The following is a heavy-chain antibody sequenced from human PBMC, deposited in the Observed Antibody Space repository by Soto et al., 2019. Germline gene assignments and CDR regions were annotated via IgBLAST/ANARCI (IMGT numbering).Heavy chain of an antibody. CDR3: ESGLTRKSAFDI. Sequence: ASVNVSCKASVYTFTGYYMHGVRQAPGQGREWMGWINPNSGGTNYAQKFQGRLTMPSDTSISTAYMELSRMRSDDTAVSYCESGLTRKSAFDIWGQGTMVTVSS. CDR2: INPNSGGT. J-gene: IGHJ3*02. V-gene: IGHV1-2*02. CDR1: VYTFTGYY. D-gene: IGHD1-20*01.